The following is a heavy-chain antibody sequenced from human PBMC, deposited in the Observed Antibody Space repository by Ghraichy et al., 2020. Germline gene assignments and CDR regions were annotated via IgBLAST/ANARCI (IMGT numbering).Heavy chain of an antibody. CDR2: IWYDGSNP. CDR3: AREYSSLYYYYYYGMDV. V-gene: IGHV3-33*08. D-gene: IGHD6-13*01. J-gene: IGHJ6*02. Sequence: GGSLRLSCAASGFTFSTYGMHWVRQAPGKGLEWVAVIWYDGSNPYYVDSVKGRFTISSDNSKNTLYLQMNSLRVEDTAVYYCAREYSSLYYYYYYGMDVWGQGTTVTVSS. CDR1: GFTFSTYG.